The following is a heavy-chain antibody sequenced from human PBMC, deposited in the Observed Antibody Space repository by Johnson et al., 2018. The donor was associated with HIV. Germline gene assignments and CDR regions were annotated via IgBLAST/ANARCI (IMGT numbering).Heavy chain of an antibody. CDR3: ARDEGPHAFVI. Sequence: QLVESGGGLVQPGASLRLSCAASGFTFSSNYMSWVRQAPGKGLEWVSVIYSGGSTYYADSVKGRFTISRDNSKNTLYLQMNSLRAEDTAVYYCARDEGPHAFVIWCQGTMVTVSS. J-gene: IGHJ3*02. CDR2: IYSGGST. CDR1: GFTFSSNY. V-gene: IGHV3-66*01.